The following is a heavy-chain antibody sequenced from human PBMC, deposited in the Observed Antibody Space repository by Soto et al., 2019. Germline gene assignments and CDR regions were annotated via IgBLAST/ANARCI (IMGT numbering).Heavy chain of an antibody. D-gene: IGHD3-3*01. CDR3: AREDIDFWSGWFDY. V-gene: IGHV3-48*02. CDR2: ISSGSSTI. CDR1: GFTFSSYS. J-gene: IGHJ4*02. Sequence: EVQLVESGGGLVQPGGSLRLSCAASGFTFSSYSMNWVRQAPGKGLEGVAYISSGSSTIYYADYVKGRFTISRDNAKNSLYLQMNSLRDEDTAVYYCAREDIDFWSGWFDYWRQGTLVTVSS.